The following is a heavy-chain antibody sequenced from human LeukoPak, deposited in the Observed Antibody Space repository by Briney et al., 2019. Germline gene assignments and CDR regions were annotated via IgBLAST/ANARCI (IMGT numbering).Heavy chain of an antibody. CDR2: ISAYNGNT. V-gene: IGHV1-18*04. J-gene: IGHJ4*02. Sequence: ASVKVSCKASGYTFTGYYMHWVRQAPGQGLEWMRWISAYNGNTNYAQKRQGRVTMTTATSTSTAYMELRSLRSDDTAVYYCARGRDFWSGYYINFGFDYWGQGTLVTVSP. CDR3: ARGRDFWSGYYINFGFDY. CDR1: GYTFTGYY. D-gene: IGHD3-3*01.